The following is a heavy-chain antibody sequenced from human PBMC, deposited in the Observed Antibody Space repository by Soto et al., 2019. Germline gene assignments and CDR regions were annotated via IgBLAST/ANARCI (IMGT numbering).Heavy chain of an antibody. Sequence: GGSLRLSCAASGFTFSSYNMNWVRQAPGKGLEWVAVIWYDGSNKYYADSVKGRFTISRDNSKNTLYLQMNSLRAEDTAVYYCARDGYCSGGSCYSVPVFDYWGQGTLVTVSS. J-gene: IGHJ4*02. CDR3: ARDGYCSGGSCYSVPVFDY. CDR2: IWYDGSNK. D-gene: IGHD2-15*01. CDR1: GFTFSSYN. V-gene: IGHV3-33*08.